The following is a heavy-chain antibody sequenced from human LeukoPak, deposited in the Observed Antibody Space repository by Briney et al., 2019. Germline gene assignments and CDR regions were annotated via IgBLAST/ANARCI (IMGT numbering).Heavy chain of an antibody. V-gene: IGHV3-23*01. CDR2: ISGSDGTT. D-gene: IGHD3-16*01. Sequence: GGSLRLSCAASGFTFSNYGMSWVRQAPGKGLEWVSGISGSDGTTYYADSVKGRFTISRDNFKNTLYLQMNSLRAEDTAIYYCAKDWGPGGTHFDYWGQGTLVTVSS. J-gene: IGHJ4*02. CDR1: GFTFSNYG. CDR3: AKDWGPGGTHFDY.